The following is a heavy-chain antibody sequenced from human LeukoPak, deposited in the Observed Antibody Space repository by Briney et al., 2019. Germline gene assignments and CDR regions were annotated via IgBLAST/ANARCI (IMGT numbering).Heavy chain of an antibody. CDR1: DYTFTSYG. V-gene: IGHV1-18*01. J-gene: IGHJ4*02. Sequence: ASVKVSCKASDYTFTSYGISWVRQAPGQGLEWLGWIGTYAGNTNYAQNLQGRVTMTTDTSTSTAYMELRSLRSDDTAMYYCARVGDSSVHSHNLDYWGQGTLVTVSP. CDR3: ARVGDSSVHSHNLDY. CDR2: IGTYAGNT. D-gene: IGHD3-22*01.